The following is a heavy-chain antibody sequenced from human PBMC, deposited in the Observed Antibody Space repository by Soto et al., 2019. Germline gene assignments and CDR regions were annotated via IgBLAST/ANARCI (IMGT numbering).Heavy chain of an antibody. D-gene: IGHD3-10*01. V-gene: IGHV1-69*01. Sequence: QVQLVQSGAEVKKPGSSVKVSCKASGGTFSSYAISWVRQAPGQGLEWMGGIIPIFGTVNYAQKFQGRVRITADEDTSPAYMELSSLRSEDRAVYYCARDGLTGVTTQFDYWGQGTLVTVSS. CDR3: ARDGLTGVTTQFDY. CDR2: IIPIFGTV. J-gene: IGHJ4*02. CDR1: GGTFSSYA.